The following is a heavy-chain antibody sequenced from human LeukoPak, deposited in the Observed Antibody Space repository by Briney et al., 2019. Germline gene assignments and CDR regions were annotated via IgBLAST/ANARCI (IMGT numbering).Heavy chain of an antibody. CDR3: AKVRVVVIHDAFDI. D-gene: IGHD3-22*01. Sequence: GGSLRLSCAASGFTFNDYAMHWVRQAPGTGLEWVSLVSGDGASTYYADSVKGRFTISRDNSKNTLYLQMNSLRAEDTAVYYCAKVRVVVIHDAFDIWGQGTMVTVSS. J-gene: IGHJ3*02. CDR1: GFTFNDYA. CDR2: VSGDGAST. V-gene: IGHV3-23*01.